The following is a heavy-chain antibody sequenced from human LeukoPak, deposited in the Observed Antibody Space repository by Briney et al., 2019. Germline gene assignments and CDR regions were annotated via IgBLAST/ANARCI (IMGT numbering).Heavy chain of an antibody. V-gene: IGHV4-34*01. CDR1: GGSFSGYY. Sequence: SETLSLTRAVYGGSFSGYYWGWIRQPPGKGLEWIGEINHSGSTNYNPSLKSRVTISVDTSKNQFSLKLSSVTAADTAVYYCARKKVADYWGQGTLVTVSS. J-gene: IGHJ4*02. CDR3: ARKKVADY. CDR2: INHSGST.